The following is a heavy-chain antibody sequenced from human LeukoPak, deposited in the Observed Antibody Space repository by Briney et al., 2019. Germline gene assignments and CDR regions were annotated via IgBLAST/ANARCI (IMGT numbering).Heavy chain of an antibody. CDR1: GYTFTSYD. Sequence: ASVKVSCQASGYTFTSYDINWVRQATGQGLEWMGWMNPNSGNTGYAHKFQGRVTMTRNTTTSTAYMELSSLRSEDTAVYYCARGRIWYGSGSYSPPDYWGQGTLVTVSS. V-gene: IGHV1-8*01. CDR3: ARGRIWYGSGSYSPPDY. CDR2: MNPNSGNT. D-gene: IGHD3-10*01. J-gene: IGHJ4*02.